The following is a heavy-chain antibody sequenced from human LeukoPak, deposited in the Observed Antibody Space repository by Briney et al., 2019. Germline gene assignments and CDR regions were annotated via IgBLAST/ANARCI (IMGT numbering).Heavy chain of an antibody. CDR1: GFTFSSYS. Sequence: GGSLTLSCAASGFTFSSYSMNWVRQAPGKGLEWVSSISSSSSYIYYADSVKGRFTISRDNAKNSLYLQMNSLRAEDTAVYFCAREVTGGSYYAFFDYWGQGTLVTVSS. CDR3: AREVTGGSYYAFFDY. D-gene: IGHD1-26*01. CDR2: ISSSSSYI. V-gene: IGHV3-21*01. J-gene: IGHJ4*02.